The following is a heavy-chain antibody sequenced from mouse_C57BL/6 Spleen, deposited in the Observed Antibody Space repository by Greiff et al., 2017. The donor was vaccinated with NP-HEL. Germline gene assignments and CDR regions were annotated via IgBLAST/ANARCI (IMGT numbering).Heavy chain of an antibody. CDR1: GYAFSSSW. D-gene: IGHD1-1*01. Sequence: VQLQQSGPELVKPGASVKISCKASGYAFSSSWMNWVKQRPGKGLEWIGRIYPGDGDTNYNGTFKGKATLTADKSSSTAYMQLSSLTSEDSAVYFCACYYGSSPLAYWGQGTLVTVSA. V-gene: IGHV1-82*01. J-gene: IGHJ3*01. CDR2: IYPGDGDT. CDR3: ACYYGSSPLAY.